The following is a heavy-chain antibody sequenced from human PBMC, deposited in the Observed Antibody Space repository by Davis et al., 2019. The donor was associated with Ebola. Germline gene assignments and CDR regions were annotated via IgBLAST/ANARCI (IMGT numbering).Heavy chain of an antibody. Sequence: PAGSLRLSCKGSGYSFTSYCISRVRQIPGNGREWMGRIDPCDSYTNYSPSFQGHVTISADKSISTAYLQWSSLKASDTAMYYCARQVFGVVITPFDYWGQGTLVTVSS. CDR2: IDPCDSYT. D-gene: IGHD3-3*01. CDR1: GYSFTSYC. V-gene: IGHV5-10-1*01. J-gene: IGHJ4*02. CDR3: ARQVFGVVITPFDY.